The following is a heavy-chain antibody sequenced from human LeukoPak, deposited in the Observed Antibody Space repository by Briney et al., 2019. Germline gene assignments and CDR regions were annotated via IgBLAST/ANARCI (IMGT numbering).Heavy chain of an antibody. Sequence: PGGSLRLSCAASGFTFSSYGMHWVRQAPGKGLEWVAVISYDGSNKYYADSVKGRFTISRDTSKSTLYLQMNSLRAEDTAVYYCAKGDKYSSTWGSSRFGRAIDYWGQGTLVTVSS. J-gene: IGHJ4*02. CDR2: ISYDGSNK. CDR3: AKGDKYSSTWGSSRFGRAIDY. CDR1: GFTFSSYG. D-gene: IGHD6-13*01. V-gene: IGHV3-30*18.